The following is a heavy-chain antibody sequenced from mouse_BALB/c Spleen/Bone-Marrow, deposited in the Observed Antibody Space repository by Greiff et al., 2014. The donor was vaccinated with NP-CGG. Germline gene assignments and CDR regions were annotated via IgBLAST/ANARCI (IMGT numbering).Heavy chain of an antibody. Sequence: VQLQQSGAELARPGASAKLSCKASGYTFSSYWMQWVKQRPGQGLEWIGSIYPGDGDTRYTQKSKGKATLTADKSSSTAYMQLSSLASEDSAVYYCARGAYYRYDGFAYWGQGTLVTVSA. CDR3: ARGAYYRYDGFAY. V-gene: IGHV1-87*01. CDR2: IYPGDGDT. D-gene: IGHD2-14*01. CDR1: GYTFSSYW. J-gene: IGHJ3*01.